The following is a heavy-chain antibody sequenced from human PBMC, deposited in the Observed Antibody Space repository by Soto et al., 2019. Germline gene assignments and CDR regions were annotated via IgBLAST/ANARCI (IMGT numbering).Heavy chain of an antibody. CDR3: ARDKITGLFDY. CDR1: VGSFRGYY. D-gene: IGHD2-8*02. J-gene: IGHJ4*02. CDR2: INHSGST. Sequence: GQLQQGGAGLLKPRKPLSLTGAVYVGSFRGYYGTWIRQPPGTGLEWIGEINHSGSTNYNPSLKSRVTISVDTSKNQFSLKLTSVTAADTAVYYCARDKITGLFDYWGQGTLVTVSS. V-gene: IGHV4-34*01.